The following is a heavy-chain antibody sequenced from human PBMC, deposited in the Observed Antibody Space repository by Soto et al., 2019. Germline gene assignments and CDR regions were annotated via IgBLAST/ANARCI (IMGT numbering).Heavy chain of an antibody. CDR2: VYPSGNT. CDR3: ARDHKGGYYYYGMDV. Sequence: SETLSLTCAVSGSSVSGDFYWAWIRQPPGKGLEWIGSVYPSGNTYYLPSLRGRISLSIDTSKNQISLTLTSVTAADTAVYYCARDHKGGYYYYGMDVWGQGTTVTVSS. V-gene: IGHV4-38-2*02. J-gene: IGHJ6*02. CDR1: GSSVSGDFY.